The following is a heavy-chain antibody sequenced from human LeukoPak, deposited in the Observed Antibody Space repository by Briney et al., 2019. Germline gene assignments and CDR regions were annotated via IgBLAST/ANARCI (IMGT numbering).Heavy chain of an antibody. CDR1: GFTLSSYS. CDR3: ARGGIAAAGTDY. D-gene: IGHD6-13*01. V-gene: IGHV3-20*04. Sequence: GGSLRLSCAASGFTLSSYSMNWVRQAPGKGLEWVSGINWNGGSTGYADSVKGRFTISRDNAKNSLYLQMNSLRAEDTALYYCARGGIAAAGTDYWGQGTLVTVSS. CDR2: INWNGGST. J-gene: IGHJ4*02.